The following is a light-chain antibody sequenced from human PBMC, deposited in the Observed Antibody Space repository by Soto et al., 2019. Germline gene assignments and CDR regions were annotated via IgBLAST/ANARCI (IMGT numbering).Light chain of an antibody. J-gene: IGLJ3*02. V-gene: IGLV1-51*02. CDR1: GSNFGNNY. Sequence: QSVLTQPPSVSAAPGQKVTISCSSSGSNFGNNYVSWYQHLPGTAPKLLIYEDNKRPSGIPDRFSGSKSATSATLGITQLQTGDEADYYCVAWDNSLSAEVFGGGTKLTVL. CDR2: EDN. CDR3: VAWDNSLSAEV.